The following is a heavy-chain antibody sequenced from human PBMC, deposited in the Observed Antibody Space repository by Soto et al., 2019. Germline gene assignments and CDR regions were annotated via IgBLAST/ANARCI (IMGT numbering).Heavy chain of an antibody. V-gene: IGHV2-5*02. D-gene: IGHD2-15*01. CDR2: VYWDEDK. CDR3: AHKPTVVPAATSTWFDP. CDR1: GLSLSSSGEG. Sequence: QITLKESGPTLVKPTQTLTLTCTISGLSLSSSGEGVAWIRRPPGKPLQWLALVYWDEDKRYRPSLKSRPSITKDTSKRQVVLTMTNKDPVDTGTYYCAHKPTVVPAATSTWFDPWCQGTLVTVSS. J-gene: IGHJ5*02.